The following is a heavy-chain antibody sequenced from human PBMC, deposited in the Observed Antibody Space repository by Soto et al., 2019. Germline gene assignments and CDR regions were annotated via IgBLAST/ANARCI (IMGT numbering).Heavy chain of an antibody. Sequence: EVQLLESGGGLVQPGGSMRLSCAASGLTFSAYAMTWALQAPGKGVEWVSSISGSGDATYNADSVKGRFTISRDNSKKTMYLQMNSLRAEETAVYYCAKSGGDWYFDLWGRGTLVTFSS. J-gene: IGHJ2*01. CDR1: GLTFSAYA. D-gene: IGHD3-16*01. V-gene: IGHV3-23*01. CDR2: ISGSGDAT. CDR3: AKSGGDWYFDL.